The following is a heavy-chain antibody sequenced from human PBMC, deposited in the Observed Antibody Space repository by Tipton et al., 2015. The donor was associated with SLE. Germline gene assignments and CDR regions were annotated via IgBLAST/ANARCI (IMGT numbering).Heavy chain of an antibody. D-gene: IGHD2-21*01. CDR2: IYYSGST. Sequence: LRLSCTVSGGSISGYYWSWIRQPPGKGLEWIGYIYYSGSTNYSPSLKSRVTISVDTSKSQFSLKLSSVTAADTAVYYCARRAAPDRYDGGWGWYFDLWGRGTLVTVSS. J-gene: IGHJ2*01. V-gene: IGHV4-59*08. CDR3: ARRAAPDRYDGGWGWYFDL. CDR1: GGSISGYY.